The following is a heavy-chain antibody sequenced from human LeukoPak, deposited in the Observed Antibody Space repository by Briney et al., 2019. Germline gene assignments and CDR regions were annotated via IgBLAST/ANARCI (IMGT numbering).Heavy chain of an antibody. Sequence: GASVKVSCKASGGTFSSYAISWVRQAPGQGLEWMGGIIPIFGTANYAQKFQGRVTITADESTSTAYRELSSLRSEDTAVYYCARDWEEYSGSYANGYWGQGTLVTVSS. CDR2: IIPIFGTA. J-gene: IGHJ4*02. CDR3: ARDWEEYSGSYANGY. CDR1: GGTFSSYA. D-gene: IGHD1-26*01. V-gene: IGHV1-69*01.